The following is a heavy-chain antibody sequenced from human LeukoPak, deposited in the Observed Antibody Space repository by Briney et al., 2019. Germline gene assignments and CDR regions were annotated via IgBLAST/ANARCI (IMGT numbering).Heavy chain of an antibody. CDR2: INPNSGDT. CDR1: GYTFTGCY. V-gene: IGHV1-2*02. J-gene: IGHJ4*02. D-gene: IGHD6-19*01. CDR3: ARGYSSGWYYLHY. Sequence: VSVKVSCKASGYTFTGCYMHWVRQAPGQGLEWMGWINPNSGDTNYAQKFQGRVTMTRDTSISTAYMELSRLRDDDTAVYYCARGYSSGWYYLHYWGQGTLVTVSS.